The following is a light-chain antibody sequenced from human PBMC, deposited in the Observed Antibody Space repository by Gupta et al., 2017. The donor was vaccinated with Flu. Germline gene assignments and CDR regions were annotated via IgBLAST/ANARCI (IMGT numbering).Light chain of an antibody. V-gene: IGLV2-14*01. CDR1: SSDIGGYDY. CDR2: EVS. J-gene: IGLJ2*01. Sequence: QSALTQPASVSGSPGESIAISCTGPSSDIGGYDYVSWYQQHPGNAPKLMLFEVSRRPAGISDRFSGPRSGNTASLTISGLLAEDEAFYYYSSYTNANTVVVFGGGTKLTVL. CDR3: SSYTNANTVVV.